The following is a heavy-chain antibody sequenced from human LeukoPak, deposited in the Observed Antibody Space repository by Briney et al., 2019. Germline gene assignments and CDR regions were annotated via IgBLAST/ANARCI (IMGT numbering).Heavy chain of an antibody. Sequence: GASVKVSCKASGYTFTDYYMHWVRQAPGQGLEWMGWINPNSGGTNYAQKFQGGVTMTRDTSISTAYMELSRLRSDDTAVYYCASGDHYYDSSGYYRGDAFDIWGQGTMVTVSS. CDR3: ASGDHYYDSSGYYRGDAFDI. CDR2: INPNSGGT. V-gene: IGHV1-2*02. D-gene: IGHD3-22*01. J-gene: IGHJ3*02. CDR1: GYTFTDYY.